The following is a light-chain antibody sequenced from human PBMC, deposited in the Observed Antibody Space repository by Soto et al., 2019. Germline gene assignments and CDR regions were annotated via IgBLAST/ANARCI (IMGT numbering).Light chain of an antibody. CDR3: LQSYFSPPA. CDR1: QSVSSSY. V-gene: IGKV3-20*01. J-gene: IGKJ1*01. Sequence: EIVLTQSPGTLSLSPGERATLSCRASQSVSSSYLAWYQQKPGQAPRLLIYGASSRATGIPDRFSGSGSGTDFTLTISRLEPEDFAVYYCLQSYFSPPAFGQGTKVDIK. CDR2: GAS.